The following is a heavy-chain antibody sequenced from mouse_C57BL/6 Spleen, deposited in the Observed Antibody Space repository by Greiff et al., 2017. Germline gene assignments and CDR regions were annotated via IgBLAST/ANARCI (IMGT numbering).Heavy chain of an antibody. CDR1: GYTFTDYY. D-gene: IGHD2-3*01. CDR3: ARDGAMDY. Sequence: VHVKQSGPELVKPGASVKISCKASGYTFTDYYMNWVKQSHGKSLEWIGDINPNNGGTSYNQKFKGKATLTVDKSSSTAYMELRSLTSEDSAVYYCARDGAMDYWGQGTSVTVSS. V-gene: IGHV1-26*01. J-gene: IGHJ4*01. CDR2: INPNNGGT.